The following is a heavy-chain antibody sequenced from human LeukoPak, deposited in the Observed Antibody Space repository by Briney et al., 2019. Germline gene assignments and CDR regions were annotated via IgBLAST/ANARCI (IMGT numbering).Heavy chain of an antibody. CDR3: ARAPGYCSGGSCYSSNWFDP. V-gene: IGHV4-59*12. J-gene: IGHJ5*02. CDR2: IYYSGST. Sequence: PSETLSLTCTVSGGSISSYYWSWIRQPPGKGLEWIGYIYYSGSTNYNPSLKSRVTISVDTSKNQFSLKLSSVTAADTAVYYCARAPGYCSGGSCYSSNWFDPWGQGTLVTVSS. D-gene: IGHD2-15*01. CDR1: GGSISSYY.